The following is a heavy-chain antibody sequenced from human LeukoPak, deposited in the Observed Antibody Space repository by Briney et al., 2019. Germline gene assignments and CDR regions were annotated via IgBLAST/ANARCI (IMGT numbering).Heavy chain of an antibody. CDR2: IRSKVNNYAT. V-gene: IGHV3-73*01. J-gene: IGHJ3*02. CDR1: GFPFSGSA. D-gene: IGHD6-19*01. Sequence: GGSLRLSCAASGFPFSGSAMHWVRQASGKGLEWVGRIRSKVNNYATAYAASVKGRFTLSRDDSTNATYLQMNSLKTEDTAVYYCTYIAVADAFDIWGQGTMVTVSS. CDR3: TYIAVADAFDI.